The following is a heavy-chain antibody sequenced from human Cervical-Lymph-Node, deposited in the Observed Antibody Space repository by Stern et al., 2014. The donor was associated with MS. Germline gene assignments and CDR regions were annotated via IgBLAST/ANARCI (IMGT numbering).Heavy chain of an antibody. CDR3: AKSAFYGDYQFDF. CDR1: GFNFNDTA. V-gene: IGHV3-9*01. Sequence: EVQLVESGGDLVQPGRSLRLSCAASGFNFNDTAMHWVRQAPGKGLGWVSGISWNSYTIVYADSVKGRFTISRDNAKKSLFLQMNSLRAEDTALYYCAKSAFYGDYQFDFWGQGTPVTVSP. J-gene: IGHJ4*02. CDR2: ISWNSYTI. D-gene: IGHD4-17*01.